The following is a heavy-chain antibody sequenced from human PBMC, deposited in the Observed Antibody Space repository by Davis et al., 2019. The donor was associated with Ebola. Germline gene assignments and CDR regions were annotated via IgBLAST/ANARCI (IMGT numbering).Heavy chain of an antibody. J-gene: IGHJ4*02. Sequence: AASVTVSCQASGYTFTSYYMHWVRQAPGQGLEWIAIINPSTGSTSYAQKFQGRVTMTRNTSISTAYMELSSLRAEDTAVYYCAKEDRYSSSWYYFDYWGQGTLVTVSS. V-gene: IGHV1-46*01. CDR3: AKEDRYSSSWYYFDY. CDR1: GYTFTSYY. D-gene: IGHD6-13*01. CDR2: INPSTGST.